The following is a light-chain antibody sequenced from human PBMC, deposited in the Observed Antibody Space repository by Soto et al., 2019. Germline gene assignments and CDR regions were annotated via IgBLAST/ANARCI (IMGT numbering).Light chain of an antibody. V-gene: IGLV1-51*01. CDR1: SSNIGNNF. Sequence: QSVLTQPPSVSAAPGQKVTISCSGTSSNIGNNFVSWYQQLPGAAPKLLIYDNNKRPSGIPDRFSGSKSGTSATLGITGLQTGDEAAYYCGTWDGSLSAVVFGGGTQLTVL. CDR2: DNN. CDR3: GTWDGSLSAVV. J-gene: IGLJ2*01.